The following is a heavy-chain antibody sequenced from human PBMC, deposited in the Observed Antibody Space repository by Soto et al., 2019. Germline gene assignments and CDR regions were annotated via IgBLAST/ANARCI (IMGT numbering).Heavy chain of an antibody. CDR1: GFTFSSYG. J-gene: IGHJ4*02. V-gene: IGHV3-33*01. Sequence: GGSLRLSCAASGFTFSSYGMHWVRQAPGKGLEWVVVICYYGSYKYYSVSLKGRFTIFRDNFMNSLYLQMNSLRAEDTAVYYCASDYPYYYDSSGYRNPFDYWGQGTLVTVSS. CDR2: ICYYGSYK. D-gene: IGHD3-22*01. CDR3: ASDYPYYYDSSGYRNPFDY.